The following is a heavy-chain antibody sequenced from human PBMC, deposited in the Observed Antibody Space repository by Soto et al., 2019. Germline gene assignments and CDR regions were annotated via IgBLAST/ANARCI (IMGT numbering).Heavy chain of an antibody. CDR1: GFTFTNHA. CDR3: ARDGCSGSNCLNWFDP. D-gene: IGHD2-15*01. CDR2: IWHDGNKR. J-gene: IGHJ5*02. Sequence: GGSLRLSCEASGFTFTNHAMHWVRQAPGKGLEWVAVIWHDGNKRYYADSVKGRFTISRDNAKNSLYLQMNSLRAEDTAVYYCARDGCSGSNCLNWFDPWGQGTLVTASS. V-gene: IGHV3-33*01.